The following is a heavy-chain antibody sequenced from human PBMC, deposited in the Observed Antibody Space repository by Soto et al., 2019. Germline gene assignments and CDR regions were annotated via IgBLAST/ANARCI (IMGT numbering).Heavy chain of an antibody. CDR1: DGSISSSSYY. J-gene: IGHJ4*02. V-gene: IGHV4-39*01. Sequence: SEPLCHTWSVSDGSISSSSYYWGRNRQPPGKGLEWIGSIYYSGSTYYNPSLKSRVTISVDTSKNQFSLKLSSVTAADTAVYYCVVAASGYFDYWGQGTLVTVSS. D-gene: IGHD6-13*01. CDR3: VVAASGYFDY. CDR2: IYYSGST.